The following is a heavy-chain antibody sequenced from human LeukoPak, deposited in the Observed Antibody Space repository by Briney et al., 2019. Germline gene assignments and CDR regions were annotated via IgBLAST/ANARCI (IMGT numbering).Heavy chain of an antibody. Sequence: GGSLRLSCAASGVTFSSYGMHWVRQAPGKGLEWVAVISYDGSNKYYADSVKGRFTISRDNSKNTLYLQMNSLRAEDRAVYYCAKDIRSVDYGPPDYWGEGTLVSVSS. CDR3: AKDIRSVDYGPPDY. CDR2: ISYDGSNK. CDR1: GVTFSSYG. J-gene: IGHJ4*02. D-gene: IGHD4/OR15-4a*01. V-gene: IGHV3-30*18.